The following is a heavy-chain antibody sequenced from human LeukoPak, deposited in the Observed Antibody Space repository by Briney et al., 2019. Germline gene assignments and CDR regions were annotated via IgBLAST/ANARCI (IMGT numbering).Heavy chain of an antibody. V-gene: IGHV4-34*01. D-gene: IGHD3-22*01. Sequence: SEILSLTCAVYGGSFSGYYWSWIRQPPGKGLEWIGEINHSGSTNYNPSLKSRVTISVDTSKNQFSLKLSSVTAADTAVYYCARGRIDDSSGYSQNWFDPWGQGTLVTVSS. J-gene: IGHJ5*02. CDR2: INHSGST. CDR1: GGSFSGYY. CDR3: ARGRIDDSSGYSQNWFDP.